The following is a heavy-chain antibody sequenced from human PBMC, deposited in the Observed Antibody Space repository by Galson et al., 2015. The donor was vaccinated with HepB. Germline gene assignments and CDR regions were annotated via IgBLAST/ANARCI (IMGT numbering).Heavy chain of an antibody. Sequence: SLRLSCAVSGFTVYNNYMSCVRQAPGKGLEWVSLIYSGGSTHYADSVKSRFTISRDKSKNTLYLEMNSLKPEDTAVYYCARDPPGVAAAGSGYWGQGTLITVSS. CDR2: IYSGGST. V-gene: IGHV3-66*02. CDR3: ARDPPGVAAAGSGY. J-gene: IGHJ4*02. D-gene: IGHD6-13*01. CDR1: GFTVYNNY.